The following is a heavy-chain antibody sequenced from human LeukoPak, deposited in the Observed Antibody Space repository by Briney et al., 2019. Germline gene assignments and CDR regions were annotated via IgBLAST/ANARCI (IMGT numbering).Heavy chain of an antibody. J-gene: IGHJ2*01. Sequence: SVKVFCKASGGTFSSYAISWVRQAPGQGLEWMGGIIPIFGTANYAQKFQGRVTITADESTSTAYMELSSLRSEDTAVYYCARAFRDPGYFDLWGRGTLVTVSS. D-gene: IGHD3-10*01. CDR1: GGTFSSYA. V-gene: IGHV1-69*13. CDR2: IIPIFGTA. CDR3: ARAFRDPGYFDL.